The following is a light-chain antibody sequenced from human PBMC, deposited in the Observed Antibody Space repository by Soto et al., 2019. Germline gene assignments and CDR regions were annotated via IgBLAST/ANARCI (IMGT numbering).Light chain of an antibody. CDR2: EVS. V-gene: IGLV2-14*01. CDR3: TSYTSSSTLDV. J-gene: IGLJ1*01. CDR1: SSDVGGYNY. Sequence: QSARTQPASGCVSPGQSITISCTGTSSDVGGYNYVSWYQQHPGKAPKLMIYEVSNRPLGVSNRFSGSKSGNTASLTISGLQAEDEADYYCTSYTSSSTLDVFGTGTKVTVL.